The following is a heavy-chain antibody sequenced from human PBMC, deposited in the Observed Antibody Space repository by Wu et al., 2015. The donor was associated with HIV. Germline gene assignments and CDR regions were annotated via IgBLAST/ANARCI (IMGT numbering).Heavy chain of an antibody. CDR1: GGTFSSYA. CDR3: ARGSVVCSSTSCDYYYMDV. J-gene: IGHJ6*03. Sequence: QVQLVQSGAEVKKPGSSVKVSCKASGGTFSSYAISWVRQAPGQGLEWMGGIIPIFGTANYAQKFQGRVTITADESTSTAYMELSSLRSEDTAVYYCARGSVVCSSTSCDYYYMDVVGQRGPRSPSP. D-gene: IGHD2-2*01. CDR2: IIPIFGTA. V-gene: IGHV1-69*12.